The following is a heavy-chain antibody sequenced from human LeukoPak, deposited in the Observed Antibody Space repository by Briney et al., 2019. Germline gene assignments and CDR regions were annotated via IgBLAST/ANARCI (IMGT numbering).Heavy chain of an antibody. D-gene: IGHD5-24*01. CDR2: IYYSGST. V-gene: IGHV4-59*01. J-gene: IGHJ3*02. CDR3: AREMAVPPGAFDI. CDR1: GGSISSYY. Sequence: PSETLSLTCTVSGGSISSYYWGWIRQPPGKGLEWIGYIYYSGSTNYNPSLKSRVTISVDTSKNQFSLKLSSVTAADTAVYYCAREMAVPPGAFDIWGQGTMVTVSS.